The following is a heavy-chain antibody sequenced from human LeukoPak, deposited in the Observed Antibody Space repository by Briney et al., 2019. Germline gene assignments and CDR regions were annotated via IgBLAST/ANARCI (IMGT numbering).Heavy chain of an antibody. Sequence: PSETLSLTCAVYGRSFSGYYWSWIRLPPGKGLEWIGEINHSGSTNYNPSLKSRVTISVDTSKNQFSLKLSSVTAADTAVYYCARERYSSSGDYFDYWGQGTLVTVSS. CDR2: INHSGST. V-gene: IGHV4-34*01. CDR3: ARERYSSSGDYFDY. J-gene: IGHJ4*02. D-gene: IGHD6-13*01. CDR1: GRSFSGYY.